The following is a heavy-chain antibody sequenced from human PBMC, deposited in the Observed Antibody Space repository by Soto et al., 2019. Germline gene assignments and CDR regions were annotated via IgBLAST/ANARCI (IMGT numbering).Heavy chain of an antibody. D-gene: IGHD1-1*01. J-gene: IGHJ3*02. Sequence: LSLTCAVYGGFVSSGSYYWSWIRQPPGKGLEWIGEMSHSGRTHFNPSLKSRVTISVDTSKNQFPLKMSSVTAADTALYYCARVKRGTATTVVDAFDIWGPGKMVTVSS. CDR1: GGFVSSGSYY. CDR3: ARVKRGTATTVVDAFDI. CDR2: MSHSGRT. V-gene: IGHV4-61*01.